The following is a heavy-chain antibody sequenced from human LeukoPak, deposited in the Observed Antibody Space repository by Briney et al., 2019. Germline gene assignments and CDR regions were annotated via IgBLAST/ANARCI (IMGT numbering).Heavy chain of an antibody. J-gene: IGHJ4*02. CDR1: GFTFSSYA. CDR3: AKDHSSGYYYKDY. V-gene: IGHV3-23*01. D-gene: IGHD3-22*01. Sequence: GESLTLSCAASGFTFSSYAMSWVRPPPGKGLEWVSAISGSGGSTYYAASVKGWFTISRDNSKNTLYLQMNSLRAEDTAVYYCAKDHSSGYYYKDYWGQGALVT. CDR2: ISGSGGST.